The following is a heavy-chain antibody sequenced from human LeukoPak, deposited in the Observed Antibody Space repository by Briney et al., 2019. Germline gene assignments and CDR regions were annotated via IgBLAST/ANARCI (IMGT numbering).Heavy chain of an antibody. CDR2: IYYSGST. CDR1: GVSISSHY. D-gene: IGHD5-24*01. J-gene: IGHJ4*02. Sequence: SETLSLTCTVSGVSISSHYWSWLRQPPGKGLEWIGYIYYSGSTNYNPSLKSRVTISVDTSKNQFSLKLSSVTAADTAVYYCARGPSWLQRGGFGYWGQGTLVTVSS. V-gene: IGHV4-59*11. CDR3: ARGPSWLQRGGFGY.